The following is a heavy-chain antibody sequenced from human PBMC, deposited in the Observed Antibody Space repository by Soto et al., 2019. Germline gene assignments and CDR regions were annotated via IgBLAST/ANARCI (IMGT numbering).Heavy chain of an antibody. CDR1: GFTFSNAW. V-gene: IGHV3-15*01. D-gene: IGHD1-26*01. J-gene: IGHJ4*02. CDR3: TTDAAIV. CDR2: IKSISDGGTT. Sequence: EVPLVESGGSLVKPGGSLRLSCAASGFTFSNAWMSWVRQAPGKGLEWVGRIKSISDGGTTDYAAPVKGRFTISRDDSKNTLYLQMNSLKTEDAAVYFCTTDAAIVWGQGTLVTVSS.